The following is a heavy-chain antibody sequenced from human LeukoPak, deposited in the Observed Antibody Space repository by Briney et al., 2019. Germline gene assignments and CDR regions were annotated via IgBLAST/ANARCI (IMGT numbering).Heavy chain of an antibody. Sequence: ASVKVSCKASGYTFTGYYMHWVRQAPGQGLEWMGWINPNSGGTNYARKFQGRVTMTRDTSISTAYMELSRLRSDDTAVYYCARYRGPVVPACMDVWGQGTTVTVSS. CDR2: INPNSGGT. J-gene: IGHJ6*02. D-gene: IGHD2-2*01. V-gene: IGHV1-2*02. CDR3: ARYRGPVVPACMDV. CDR1: GYTFTGYY.